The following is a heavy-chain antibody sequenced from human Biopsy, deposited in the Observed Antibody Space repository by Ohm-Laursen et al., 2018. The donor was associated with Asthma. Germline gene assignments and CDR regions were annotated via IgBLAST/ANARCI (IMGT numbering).Heavy chain of an antibody. CDR1: GFTFSSYG. J-gene: IGHJ4*02. CDR2: ISYAGRNK. V-gene: IGHV3-30*03. D-gene: IGHD3-3*01. CDR3: ASPSSGPDFWSGYYYFDY. Sequence: SLRLSCTASGFTFSSYGLPWVRPAPGPGLAWVAVISYAGRNKSYADSVKGRFTISRDNSKNTLYLQMNSLRAEDTAVYYCASPSSGPDFWSGYYYFDYWGQGTLVTVSS.